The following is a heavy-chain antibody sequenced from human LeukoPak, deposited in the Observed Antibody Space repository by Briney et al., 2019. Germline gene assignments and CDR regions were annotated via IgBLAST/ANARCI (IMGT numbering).Heavy chain of an antibody. D-gene: IGHD3-10*01. V-gene: IGHV3-7*01. Sequence: PGGSLRLSCAASGFTFSSYWMSWVRQAPGKGLEWVANIKQDGSEKYYVDSVKGRFTISRDNAKNSLYLQMNSLRAEDTAVYYCAREESGVTMVRGVITGFDYWGQGTLVTVSS. J-gene: IGHJ4*02. CDR2: IKQDGSEK. CDR1: GFTFSSYW. CDR3: AREESGVTMVRGVITGFDY.